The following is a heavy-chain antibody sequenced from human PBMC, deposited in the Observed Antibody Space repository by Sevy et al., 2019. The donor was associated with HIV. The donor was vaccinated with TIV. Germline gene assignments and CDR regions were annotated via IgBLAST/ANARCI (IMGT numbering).Heavy chain of an antibody. CDR1: GFTFSSYA. CDR3: ANSFQPAAMASDYYGMDV. CDR2: ISGSGGST. D-gene: IGHD2-2*01. J-gene: IGHJ6*02. Sequence: GGSLRLSCAASGFTFSSYAMSWVRQAPGKGLEWVSAISGSGGSTYYADSVKGRFTISRDNSKNTLYLQMNSLRAEDTAVYYCANSFQPAAMASDYYGMDVWGQGTTVTVSS. V-gene: IGHV3-23*01.